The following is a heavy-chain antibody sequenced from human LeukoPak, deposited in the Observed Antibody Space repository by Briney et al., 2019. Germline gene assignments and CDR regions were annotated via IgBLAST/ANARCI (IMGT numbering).Heavy chain of an antibody. CDR1: GGSISSSSYY. CDR3: SISMRFSDNYMDV. V-gene: IGHV4-39*07. J-gene: IGHJ6*03. CDR2: IYYSGST. D-gene: IGHD2-15*01. Sequence: SETLSLTCTVSGGSISSSSYYWGWIRQPPGKGLEWIGSIYYSGSTNYNPSLKSRVTISLDTSKNQFSLKLRSVTAADTAVYYCSISMRFSDNYMDVWGKGTTVTVSS.